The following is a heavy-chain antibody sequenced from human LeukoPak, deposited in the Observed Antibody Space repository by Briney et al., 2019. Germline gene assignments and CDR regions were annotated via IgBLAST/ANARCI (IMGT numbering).Heavy chain of an antibody. Sequence: SETLSLTCTVSGGSISDYYWSWIRQPAGKGLAWIGRLHTSGSTNYNPSLKSRVTMSVDTSKNQFSLRLSTVTAADTAVYYCARDLYGDYGVFDYWGQGTLVTVSS. CDR2: LHTSGST. J-gene: IGHJ4*02. CDR3: ARDLYGDYGVFDY. CDR1: GGSISDYY. V-gene: IGHV4-4*07. D-gene: IGHD4-17*01.